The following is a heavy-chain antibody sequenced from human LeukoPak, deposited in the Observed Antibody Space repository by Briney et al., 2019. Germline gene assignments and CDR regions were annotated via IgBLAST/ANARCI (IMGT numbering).Heavy chain of an antibody. V-gene: IGHV4-4*02. CDR2: IYHSGST. CDR3: ARDLRVGNYDILTGYFDY. Sequence: PSETLSLTCAVSGGSISSSNWWSWVRQPPGKGLEWIGEIYHSGSTNYNPSLKSRVTISVDKSKNQFSLKLSSVTAADTAVYYCARDLRVGNYDILTGYFDYWGQGTLVTVSS. CDR1: GGSISSSNW. D-gene: IGHD3-9*01. J-gene: IGHJ4*02.